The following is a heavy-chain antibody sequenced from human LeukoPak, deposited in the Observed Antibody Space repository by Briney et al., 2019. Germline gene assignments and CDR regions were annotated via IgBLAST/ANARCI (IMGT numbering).Heavy chain of an antibody. Sequence: SETLSLTCTVSGGSISSSSYYWGWIRQPPGKGLEWIGSIYYSGSTYYNPSLKSRVTISVDTSKNQFSLKLSSVTAADTAVYYCARGIAAAGKKSPYYMDVWGKGTTVTISS. V-gene: IGHV4-39*01. CDR1: GGSISSSSYY. D-gene: IGHD6-13*01. CDR3: ARGIAAAGKKSPYYMDV. J-gene: IGHJ6*03. CDR2: IYYSGST.